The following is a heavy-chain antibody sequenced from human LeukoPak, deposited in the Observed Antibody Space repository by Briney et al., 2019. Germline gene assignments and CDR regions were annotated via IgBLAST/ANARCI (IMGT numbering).Heavy chain of an antibody. J-gene: IGHJ4*02. Sequence: GGSLRLSCAASGFTFSGYAMSWVRQAPGKGLEWVSAISGSGGSTYYADSVKGRFTISRDNSKNTLYLQMNSLRAEDTAVYYCAKDTSYYDSSGYAIWGQGTLVTVSS. CDR3: AKDTSYYDSSGYAI. CDR2: ISGSGGST. V-gene: IGHV3-23*01. CDR1: GFTFSGYA. D-gene: IGHD3-22*01.